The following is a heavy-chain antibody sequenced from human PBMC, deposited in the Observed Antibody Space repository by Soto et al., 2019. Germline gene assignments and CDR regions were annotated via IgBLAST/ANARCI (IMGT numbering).Heavy chain of an antibody. CDR3: SRDRIGVLGSLVAFDI. CDR2: LSSSSSYI. CDR1: EFTFSSYT. Sequence: EVQLVESGGGLVKPGGSLRLSCAASEFTFSSYTMNWVRQAPGKGLEWVSTLSSSSSYIYYADSVKGRFTISRDNAKNSLYLQMNSLRAEDTAVYYCSRDRIGVLGSLVAFDIWGQGTMVTVSS. D-gene: IGHD3-16*01. V-gene: IGHV3-21*06. J-gene: IGHJ3*02.